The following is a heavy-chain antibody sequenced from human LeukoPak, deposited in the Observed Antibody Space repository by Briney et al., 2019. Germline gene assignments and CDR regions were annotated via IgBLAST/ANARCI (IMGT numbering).Heavy chain of an antibody. Sequence: SETLSLTCTVSGGSISGNYWSWIRQPPGQGLEWIAYIHSSGYTNYNPSLKSRVTISVDTSKNQFSLKLSSVTAADTAVYYCAREMYYYASGSLDYWGQGTLVTVSS. CDR1: GGSISGNY. CDR2: IHSSGYT. V-gene: IGHV4-59*12. D-gene: IGHD3-10*01. CDR3: AREMYYYASGSLDY. J-gene: IGHJ4*02.